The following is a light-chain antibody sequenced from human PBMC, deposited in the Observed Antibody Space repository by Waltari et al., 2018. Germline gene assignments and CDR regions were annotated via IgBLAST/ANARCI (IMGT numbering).Light chain of an antibody. CDR1: SSDVGSYNL. V-gene: IGLV2-23*02. J-gene: IGLJ2*01. CDR3: CSYAGSSTFVV. CDR2: EVS. Sequence: QSALTQPAPVSGSPGQSITIPCTGTSSDVGSYNLVSRYQQHPGKAPKLMIYEVSKRPSGVSNRFSGSKSGNTASLTISGLQAEDEADYYCCSYAGSSTFVVFGGGTKLTVL.